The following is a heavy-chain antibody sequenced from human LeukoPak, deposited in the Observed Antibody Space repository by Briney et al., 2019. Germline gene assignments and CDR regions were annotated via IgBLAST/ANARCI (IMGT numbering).Heavy chain of an antibody. Sequence: GGSLRLSCAASGFTFRDYGMSWVRQAPGKGLEWVANINPDGSEKNYVDSVKGRFTISRDSAKNSLYLQMDSLRAEDTAIYYCARCSGWAFKNWGQGNLVTVSS. D-gene: IGHD6-19*01. CDR1: GFTFRDYG. J-gene: IGHJ4*02. CDR3: ARCSGWAFKN. V-gene: IGHV3-7*01. CDR2: INPDGSEK.